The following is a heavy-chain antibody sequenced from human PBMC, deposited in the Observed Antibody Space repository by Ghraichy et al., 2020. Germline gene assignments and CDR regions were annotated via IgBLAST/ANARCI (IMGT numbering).Heavy chain of an antibody. CDR3: ARGAPYGDYDGAFDI. CDR1: GFTFSSYW. CDR2: IKQDGSEK. D-gene: IGHD4-17*01. J-gene: IGHJ3*02. V-gene: IGHV3-7*03. Sequence: GGSLRLSCAASGFTFSSYWMSWVRQAPGKGLEWVANIKQDGSEKYYVDSVKGRFTISRDNAKNSLYLQMNSLRAEDTAVYYCARGAPYGDYDGAFDIWGQGTMVTVSS.